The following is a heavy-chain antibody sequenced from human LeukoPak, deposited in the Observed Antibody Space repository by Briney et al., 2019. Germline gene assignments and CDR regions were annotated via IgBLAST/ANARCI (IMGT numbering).Heavy chain of an antibody. CDR3: ATAAAGTVFDY. J-gene: IGHJ4*02. Sequence: SETLSLTCTVSGGSISSCSYYWGWIRQPPGKGLEWIGSIYYSGSTYYNPSLKSRVTISVDTSKNQFSLKLSSVTAADTAVYYCATAAAGTVFDYWGQGTLVTVSS. D-gene: IGHD6-13*01. V-gene: IGHV4-39*01. CDR2: IYYSGST. CDR1: GGSISSCSYY.